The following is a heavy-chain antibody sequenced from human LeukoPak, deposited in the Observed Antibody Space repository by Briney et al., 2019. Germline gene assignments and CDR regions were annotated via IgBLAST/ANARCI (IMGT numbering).Heavy chain of an antibody. J-gene: IGHJ5*02. CDR2: IKGDGSYK. CDR1: GFTFSNYW. V-gene: IGHV3-7*03. CDR3: ARDYTGYFP. D-gene: IGHD3-9*01. Sequence: SGRSLRLSCAASGFTFSNYWMSWVRQAPGKGLEWVANIKGDGSYKYYVDSVKGRFTISRDNAKNSLYLRMNSLRAEDTAVYYCARDYTGYFPWGQGTLVIVSS.